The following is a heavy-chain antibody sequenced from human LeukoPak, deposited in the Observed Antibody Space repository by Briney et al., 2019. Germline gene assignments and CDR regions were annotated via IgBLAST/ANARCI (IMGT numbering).Heavy chain of an antibody. J-gene: IGHJ4*02. CDR2: ISYDGSNK. Sequence: GGSLRLSCVASGFSFSSHAMHWVRQAPGKGLEWVAVISYDGSNKYYADSVKGRFTISRDNSKNTLYLQMNSLRAEDTAVYYCARDKEAVAGTFDYWGQGTLVTVSS. D-gene: IGHD6-19*01. CDR3: ARDKEAVAGTFDY. CDR1: GFSFSSHA. V-gene: IGHV3-30*04.